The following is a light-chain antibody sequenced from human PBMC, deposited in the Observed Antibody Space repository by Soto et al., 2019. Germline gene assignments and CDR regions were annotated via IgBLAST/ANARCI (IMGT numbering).Light chain of an antibody. Sequence: QSALTQPASVSRSPGQSITISCTGTSSDVGGYNYVSWYQQHPGKAPRLIIYDVNNRPSGVSVRFSGSKSGNTASLTISGLQAEDESDYYCCSYTTSTTLVFGGGTKLTVL. CDR1: SSDVGGYNY. V-gene: IGLV2-14*03. J-gene: IGLJ2*01. CDR2: DVN. CDR3: CSYTTSTTLV.